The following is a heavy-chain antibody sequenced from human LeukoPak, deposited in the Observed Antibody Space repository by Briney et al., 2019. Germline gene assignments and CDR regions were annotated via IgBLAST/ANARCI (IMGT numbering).Heavy chain of an antibody. CDR2: IYYSGTT. CDR1: DDSISSRIYS. Sequence: SETLSITSTIPDDSISSRIYSWRWIRQHPRKTLECIGYIYYSGTTYYNPSVKSRLTLSVDTSKNQFSLKVISVTAADTAVYYCASTRIAAAGAPAYSFDNWGQGAQVTVSS. D-gene: IGHD6-13*01. V-gene: IGHV4-31*03. CDR3: ASTRIAAAGAPAYSFDN. J-gene: IGHJ4*02.